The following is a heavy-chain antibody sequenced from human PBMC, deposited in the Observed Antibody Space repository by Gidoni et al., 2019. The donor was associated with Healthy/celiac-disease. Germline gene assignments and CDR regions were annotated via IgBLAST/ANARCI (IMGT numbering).Heavy chain of an antibody. CDR3: ATTYYCDSSGYYHKWYFDL. Sequence: QVQLVQSGAEVKKPGAAVKVSCKVSGYTVTELSMHWVRQAPGKGLEWLGGFDPEDGETIYAQKFQGRVTMTEDTSTDTAYMELSSLRSEDTAVYYCATTYYCDSSGYYHKWYFDLWGRGTLVTVSS. CDR1: GYTVTELS. J-gene: IGHJ2*01. CDR2: FDPEDGET. V-gene: IGHV1-24*01. D-gene: IGHD3-22*01.